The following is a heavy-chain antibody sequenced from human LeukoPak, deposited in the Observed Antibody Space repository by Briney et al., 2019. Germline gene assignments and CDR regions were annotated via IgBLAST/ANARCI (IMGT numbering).Heavy chain of an antibody. V-gene: IGHV4-39*01. Sequence: SETLSLTCTVSGGSISSSSYYWGWIRQPPGKGLEWTGSIYYSGSTYYNPSLKSRVTISVDTSKNQFSLKLSSVTAADTAVYYCARLGVVVVAATAHFDYWGQGTLVTVAS. J-gene: IGHJ4*02. D-gene: IGHD2-15*01. CDR1: GGSISSSSYY. CDR2: IYYSGST. CDR3: ARLGVVVVAATAHFDY.